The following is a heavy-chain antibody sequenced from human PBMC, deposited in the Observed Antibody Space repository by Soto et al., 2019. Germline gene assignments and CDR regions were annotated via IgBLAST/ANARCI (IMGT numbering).Heavy chain of an antibody. CDR2: ISGSGGST. V-gene: IGHV3-23*01. CDR1: GFTVSSYA. CDR3: AHLGSGSDAFDI. D-gene: IGHD3-10*01. J-gene: IGHJ3*02. Sequence: EVQLLESGGGLVQPGGSLRLSCAASGFTVSSYAMSWVRQAPGTGLEWVSDISGSGGSTYYADSVKGRFTISRDNSNNPLYRQMRSLRAEDTAVYYCAHLGSGSDAFDIWGQGTMVTVSS.